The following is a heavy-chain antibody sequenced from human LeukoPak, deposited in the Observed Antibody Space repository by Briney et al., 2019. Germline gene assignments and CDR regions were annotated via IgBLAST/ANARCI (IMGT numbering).Heavy chain of an antibody. V-gene: IGHV1-46*01. D-gene: IGHD5-12*01. CDR3: ARESSGYATDY. CDR1: GYTFTSYY. CDR2: INPSGGST. J-gene: IGHJ4*02. Sequence: ASVKVSCKASGYTFTSYYMHWVRQAPGQGLEWMGIINPSGGSTSYAQKFQGRATMIRDTSTSTVYMELSSLRSEDTAVYYCARESSGYATDYWGQGTLVTVSS.